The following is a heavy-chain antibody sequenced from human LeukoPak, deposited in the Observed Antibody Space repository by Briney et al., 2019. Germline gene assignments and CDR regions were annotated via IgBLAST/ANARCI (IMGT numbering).Heavy chain of an antibody. CDR1: GGSMSSSFYY. V-gene: IGHV4-39*01. Sequence: SETLSLTCTVSGGSMSSSFYYWGWIRQPPGRGLEWIGSIYYSGSTYYHPSLRSRVTISVDTSKNQFSLKLSSVTAADTAVYYCARRRLLWFGEQGAFDIWGQGTMVTVSS. D-gene: IGHD3-10*01. CDR3: ARRRLLWFGEQGAFDI. CDR2: IYYSGST. J-gene: IGHJ3*02.